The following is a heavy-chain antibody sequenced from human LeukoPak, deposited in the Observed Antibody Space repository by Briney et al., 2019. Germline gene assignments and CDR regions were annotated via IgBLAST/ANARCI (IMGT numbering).Heavy chain of an antibody. CDR1: RFSFSAYP. J-gene: IGHJ4*02. Sequence: GGSLRLSCAASRFSFSAYPMGWVRRAPGRGLEWVSVIYSGGSTYYADSVKGRFTISRDNSKNTLYLQMNSLRAEDTAVYYCASITMVRGVPRFDYWGQGTLVTVSS. D-gene: IGHD3-10*01. CDR3: ASITMVRGVPRFDY. V-gene: IGHV3-66*01. CDR2: IYSGGST.